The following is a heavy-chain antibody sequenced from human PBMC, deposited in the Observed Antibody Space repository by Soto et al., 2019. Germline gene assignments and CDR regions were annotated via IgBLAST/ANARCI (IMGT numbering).Heavy chain of an antibody. V-gene: IGHV4-59*01. CDR2: IYYTGST. CDR1: GGSISSDY. J-gene: IGHJ6*02. Sequence: QVQLQESGPGLVKPAETLSLTCSVSGGSISSDYLSWIRQPPGQGLERIGYIYYTGSTNYNPSLKSRVTISVETSKNPFSLNLRSVTAADTAVYYCARALRGVVVVAAREMDVSDQGTTVTVSS. CDR3: ARALRGVVVVAAREMDV. D-gene: IGHD2-15*01.